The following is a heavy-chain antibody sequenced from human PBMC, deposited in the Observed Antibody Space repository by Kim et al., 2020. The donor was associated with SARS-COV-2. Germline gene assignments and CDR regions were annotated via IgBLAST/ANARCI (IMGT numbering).Heavy chain of an antibody. CDR1: GFTFGDYA. D-gene: IGHD1-1*01. J-gene: IGHJ6*03. CDR3: AKDGAWKYYYYYMDV. CDR2: ISWNSGMI. Sequence: GGSLRLSCGASGFTFGDYAMHWVRQGPGKGLEWVSGISWNSGMIGYADSVKGRFTISRDNAKNSLYLQMNSLTVEDTALYYCAKDGAWKYYYYYMDVWGKGTTVTVSS. V-gene: IGHV3-9*01.